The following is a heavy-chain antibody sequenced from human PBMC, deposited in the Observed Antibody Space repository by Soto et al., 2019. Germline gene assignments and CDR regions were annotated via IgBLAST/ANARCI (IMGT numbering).Heavy chain of an antibody. Sequence: LRLSCAASGFTFNRFPMHWVRQAPGKGLEWVSTISYDGNNKKYADSVKGRFTISRDNSKNTLSLQMNSLRADDTAIYYCARDPGALIVGATIPFDYWGQGTLVTVSS. D-gene: IGHD1-26*01. J-gene: IGHJ4*02. CDR1: GFTFNRFP. CDR3: ARDPGALIVGATIPFDY. V-gene: IGHV3-30-3*01. CDR2: ISYDGNNK.